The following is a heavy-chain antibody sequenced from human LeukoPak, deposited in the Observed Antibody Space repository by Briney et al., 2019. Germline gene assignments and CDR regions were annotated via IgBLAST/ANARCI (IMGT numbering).Heavy chain of an antibody. CDR2: IYPGDSDT. V-gene: IGHV5-51*01. Sequence: GESLKISCKGSGYSFTTYWIGWVRQMPGKGLEWMGIIYPGDSDTRYSPSFQGQVTISADKSISTAYLQWSSLRASDTAMYYCASSLVVAGSSVSGFDHWGQGTLVTVSS. D-gene: IGHD6-19*01. CDR1: GYSFTTYW. CDR3: ASSLVVAGSSVSGFDH. J-gene: IGHJ4*02.